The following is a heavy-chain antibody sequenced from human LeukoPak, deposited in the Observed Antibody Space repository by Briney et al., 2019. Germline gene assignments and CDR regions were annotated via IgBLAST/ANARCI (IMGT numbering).Heavy chain of an antibody. D-gene: IGHD3-22*01. Sequence: GGSLRLSCAASGFTFSSYWMSWVRQAPGKGLEWVSVIYSGGSTYYADSVKGRFTISRDNSKNTLYLQMNSLRAEDTAVYYCARAYYYDSSGYQVDAFDIWGQGTMVTVSS. CDR2: IYSGGST. J-gene: IGHJ3*02. V-gene: IGHV3-53*01. CDR1: GFTFSSYW. CDR3: ARAYYYDSSGYQVDAFDI.